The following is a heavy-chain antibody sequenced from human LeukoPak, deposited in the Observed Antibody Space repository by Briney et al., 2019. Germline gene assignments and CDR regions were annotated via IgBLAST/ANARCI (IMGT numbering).Heavy chain of an antibody. CDR2: ISGSSTDI. V-gene: IGHV3-21*01. CDR3: ARRGYYDSSGYDF. J-gene: IGHJ4*02. CDR1: GFAFDDHG. D-gene: IGHD3-22*01. Sequence: GGSLRLSCAASGFAFDDHGMSWVRQAPGKGLEWVSSISGSSTDIYYADLVKGRFTISRDNAKNSLYLQMKSLRAEDTAIYYCARRGYYDSSGYDFWGRGTLVTVSS.